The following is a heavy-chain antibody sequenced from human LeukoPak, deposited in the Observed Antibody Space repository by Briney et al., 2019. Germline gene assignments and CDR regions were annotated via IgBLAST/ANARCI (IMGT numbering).Heavy chain of an antibody. J-gene: IGHJ5*02. CDR2: IYYSGST. D-gene: IGHD2/OR15-2a*01. CDR1: GGSISSGDYS. Sequence: PSETLSLTCTVSGGSISSGDYSWSWIRQPPGKGLEWIGYIYYSGSTYYNPSLKSRVTISVDTSKNQFSLKLSSVTAADTAVYYCARARFYHNWFDPWGQGTLVTVSS. CDR3: ARARFYHNWFDP. V-gene: IGHV4-30-4*01.